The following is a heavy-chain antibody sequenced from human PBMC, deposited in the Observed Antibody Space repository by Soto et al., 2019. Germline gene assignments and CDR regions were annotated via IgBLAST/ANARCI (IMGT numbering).Heavy chain of an antibody. J-gene: IGHJ6*02. Sequence: AASVKVSCKASGGTFSSYAISWVRQAPGQGLEWMGGIIPIFGTANYAQKFQGRVTITADESTSTAYMELSSLRSEDTAVYYCAREEYSSSSSPYYYYGMDVWGQGTTVTVSS. D-gene: IGHD6-13*01. CDR3: AREEYSSSSSPYYYYGMDV. V-gene: IGHV1-69*13. CDR1: GGTFSSYA. CDR2: IIPIFGTA.